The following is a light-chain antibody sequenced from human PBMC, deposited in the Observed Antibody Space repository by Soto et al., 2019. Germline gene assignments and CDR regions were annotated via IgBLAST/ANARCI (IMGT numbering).Light chain of an antibody. CDR2: GAS. Sequence: EIVLTQSPGTLPLSPGERATLSCRASQSVSSNLAWYQQKPGQAPRLLIYGASSRATGIPDRFSGSGSGTDFTLTISRLEPEDFAVYYCQQYGSSPPELTFGGGTKVDIK. J-gene: IGKJ4*01. CDR3: QQYGSSPPELT. CDR1: QSVSSN. V-gene: IGKV3-20*01.